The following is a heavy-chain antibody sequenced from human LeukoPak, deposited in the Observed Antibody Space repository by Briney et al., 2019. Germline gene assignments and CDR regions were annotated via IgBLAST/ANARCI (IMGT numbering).Heavy chain of an antibody. CDR1: GYSITSAYD. CDR2: FFLKGST. Sequence: SDPLTLTCTVSGYSITSAYDRGWIRQTPGKGLGRIGSFFLKGSTYYNPSLKSRVTISVDTSKNQFSLTLSSVTAADTAVYYCARVARCTSCFDVDYWGQGTLVTVSS. D-gene: IGHD2-2*01. CDR3: ARVARCTSCFDVDY. V-gene: IGHV4-38-2*02. J-gene: IGHJ4*02.